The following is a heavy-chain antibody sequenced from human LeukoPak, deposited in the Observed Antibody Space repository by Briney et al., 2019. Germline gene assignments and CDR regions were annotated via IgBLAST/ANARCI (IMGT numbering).Heavy chain of an antibody. CDR3: ARDPSYFDYVRGSYAYTYFDY. D-gene: IGHD3-16*01. J-gene: IGHJ4*02. Sequence: ASVKVSCKASGYTFTNYGVSWVRQAPGQGLEWMGWIDAHKGTTNYAQKFQGRLTLSTDTSTSTVYMELKSLRTDDTAVYFCARDPSYFDYVRGSYAYTYFDYWGQGTLVTVSS. CDR1: GYTFTNYG. V-gene: IGHV1-18*01. CDR2: IDAHKGTT.